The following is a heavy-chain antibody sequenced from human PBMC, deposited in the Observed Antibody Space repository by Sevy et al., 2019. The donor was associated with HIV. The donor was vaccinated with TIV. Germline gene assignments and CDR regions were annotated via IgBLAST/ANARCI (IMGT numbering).Heavy chain of an antibody. CDR1: GFTSSSYA. Sequence: GGSLRLSCAASGFTSSSYAMHWVRQAPGKGLEWVAVISYDGSNKYYADSVKGRFTISRDNSKNTLYLQMNSLRAEDTAVYYCARDLRDSSSDHWGQGTLVTVSS. CDR2: ISYDGSNK. D-gene: IGHD6-13*01. V-gene: IGHV3-30-3*01. CDR3: ARDLRDSSSDH. J-gene: IGHJ5*02.